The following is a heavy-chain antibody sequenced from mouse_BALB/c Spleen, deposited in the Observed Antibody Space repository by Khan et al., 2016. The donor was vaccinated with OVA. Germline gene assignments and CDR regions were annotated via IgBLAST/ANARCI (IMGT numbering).Heavy chain of an antibody. V-gene: IGHV2-9*02. Sequence: QVQLKQSGPGLVAPSQSLSITCTVSGFSLTSYGVNWVRQPPGKGLEWLGVIWPGGSTNYNSALMSRLSINKDNSQSQVFLKMNSLQTDDTAMYYGARGADEKYYFDYWGQGTTLTVSS. CDR2: IWPGGST. CDR1: GFSLTSYG. J-gene: IGHJ2*01. D-gene: IGHD3-3*01. CDR3: ARGADEKYYFDY.